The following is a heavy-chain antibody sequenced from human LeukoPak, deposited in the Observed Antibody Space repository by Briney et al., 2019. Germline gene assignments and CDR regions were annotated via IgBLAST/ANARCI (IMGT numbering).Heavy chain of an antibody. D-gene: IGHD6-19*01. CDR1: GFTFDDYG. J-gene: IGHJ4*02. CDR3: AKGSSGWYFDFDY. CDR2: ISYDGSNK. V-gene: IGHV3-30*18. Sequence: GGSLRLSCEASGFTFDDYGMSWVRQPPGKGLEWVAVISYDGSNKYYADSVKGRFTISRDNAKNSLYLQVNSLRAEDTALYYCAKGSSGWYFDFDYWGQGTLVTVSS.